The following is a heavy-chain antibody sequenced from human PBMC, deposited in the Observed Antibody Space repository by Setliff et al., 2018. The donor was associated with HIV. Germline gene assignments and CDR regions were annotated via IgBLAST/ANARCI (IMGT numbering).Heavy chain of an antibody. CDR2: ISPYNGNT. D-gene: IGHD6-19*01. V-gene: IGHV1-18*01. CDR1: GYSFTSYG. CDR3: ARVPFRSAWFSGGHDAFDI. J-gene: IGHJ3*02. Sequence: ASVKVSCKASGYSFTSYGINWVRQAPGQGLEWMGWISPYNGNTDYAQNFQGRVAMTTETSTSTAYMEMRSLRSDDTAVYYCARVPFRSAWFSGGHDAFDIWGQGTMVTVSS.